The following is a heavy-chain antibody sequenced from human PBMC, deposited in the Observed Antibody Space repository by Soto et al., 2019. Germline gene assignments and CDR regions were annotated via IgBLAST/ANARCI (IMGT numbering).Heavy chain of an antibody. CDR3: ARELARGGISYFDY. CDR2: IHYSGTT. Sequence: SETLSLTCTVSGTSISSYYWSWIRQPPGKGLEWIANIHYSGTTNYNPSLASRVTLSVDTSKNQFSLKLSSVTAADTAVYYCARELARGGISYFDYWGQGTLVTVSS. D-gene: IGHD2-15*01. J-gene: IGHJ4*02. CDR1: GTSISSYY. V-gene: IGHV4-59*01.